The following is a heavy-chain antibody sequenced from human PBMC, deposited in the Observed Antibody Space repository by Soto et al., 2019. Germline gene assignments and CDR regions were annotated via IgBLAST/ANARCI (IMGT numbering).Heavy chain of an antibody. Sequence: QVQLVQSGAEVRKPGASVKVSCEASGYTFTTYDISWVRQAPGQGLEWLGWISAYSGDKKYAQKFQGRVTMTTDTSTITAYMELRSLRSDDTAINYCTRTPRGAGTFDYWGQGTLVTVSS. J-gene: IGHJ4*02. CDR3: TRTPRGAGTFDY. D-gene: IGHD2-15*01. V-gene: IGHV1-18*01. CDR2: ISAYSGDK. CDR1: GYTFTTYD.